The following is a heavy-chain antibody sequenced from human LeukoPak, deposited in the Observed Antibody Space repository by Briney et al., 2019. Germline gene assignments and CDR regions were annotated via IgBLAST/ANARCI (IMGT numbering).Heavy chain of an antibody. CDR1: GFTFSSYA. V-gene: IGHV3-30-3*01. D-gene: IGHD6-19*01. J-gene: IGHJ4*02. CDR3: ASWYSSGWYHPADYFDY. CDR2: ISYDGSNK. Sequence: GGSLRLSCAASGFTFSSYAMHWVRQAPGKGLEWVAVISYDGSNKYYADSVKGRFTISRDNSKNTLYLQMNSLRAEDTAVYYCASWYSSGWYHPADYFDYWAREPWSPSPQ.